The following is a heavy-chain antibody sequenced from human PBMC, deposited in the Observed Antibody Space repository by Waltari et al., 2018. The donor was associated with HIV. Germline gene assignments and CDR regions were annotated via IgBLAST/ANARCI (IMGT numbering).Heavy chain of an antibody. CDR2: ISGSGDST. D-gene: IGHD2-2*01. CDR3: TKMMDATRDA. CDR1: GFTFTSYA. J-gene: IGHJ5*02. Sequence: EVQLLESGGGLVQPGGSLRLSCAASGFTFTSYAMSWVRQAPGKGLEWGSVISGSGDSTYYADSVKGRFTISRDNSKNTLYLQMNSLRAEDTAVYYCTKMMDATRDAWGQGTLVTVSS. V-gene: IGHV3-23*01.